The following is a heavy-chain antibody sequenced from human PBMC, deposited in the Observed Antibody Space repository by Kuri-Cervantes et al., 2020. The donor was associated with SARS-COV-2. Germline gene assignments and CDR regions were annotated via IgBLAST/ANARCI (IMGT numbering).Heavy chain of an antibody. CDR2: ISSSSSYI. D-gene: IGHD3-3*01. V-gene: IGHV3-21*01. CDR1: GFTFSSYS. Sequence: GGSLRLSCAASGFTFSSYSMNWVRQAPGKGLEWVSSISSSSSYIYYADSVKGRFTISRDNAKNSLYLQMNSLRAEDTAVYYCARLHDPPYYDFWSGSDFDYWGQGTLVTVSS. J-gene: IGHJ4*02. CDR3: ARLHDPPYYDFWSGSDFDY.